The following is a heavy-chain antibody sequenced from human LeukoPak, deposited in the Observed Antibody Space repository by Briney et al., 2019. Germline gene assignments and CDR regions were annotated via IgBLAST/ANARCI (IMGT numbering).Heavy chain of an antibody. CDR2: IYYSGST. V-gene: IGHV4-59*01. CDR1: GGSISSYY. CDR3: ARELYDYGDPERDSDAFDF. D-gene: IGHD4-17*01. Sequence: SETLSLTCTVSGGSISSYYWSWIRQPPGKGLEWIGYIYYSGSTNYNPSLKSRVTISVVTSKNQFSLKLSSVTAADTAVYYCARELYDYGDPERDSDAFDFWGQGTMVTVSS. J-gene: IGHJ3*01.